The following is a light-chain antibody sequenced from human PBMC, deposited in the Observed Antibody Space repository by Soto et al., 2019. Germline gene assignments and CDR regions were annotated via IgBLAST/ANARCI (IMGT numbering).Light chain of an antibody. CDR1: SSDVGPYNY. CDR3: SSYTSTDTLDV. CDR2: GVS. Sequence: QSALTQPASVSGSPGQSITISCAGTSSDVGPYNYVSWYQLHPGKAPKLMIFGVSNRPSGVSNRFSGSKSGNTASLTISGLQAEDEADYYCSSYTSTDTLDVVGTGTKATVL. J-gene: IGLJ1*01. V-gene: IGLV2-14*01.